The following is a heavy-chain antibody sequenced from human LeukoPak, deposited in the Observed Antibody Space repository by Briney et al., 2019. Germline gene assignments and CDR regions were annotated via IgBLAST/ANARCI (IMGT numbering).Heavy chain of an antibody. J-gene: IGHJ4*02. CDR1: GFIFGDYV. Sequence: TGGSLRLSCTASGFIFGDYVISWVRQAPGKGLEWVGFIRSEAYGGTTEYAASVKGRFTISRDDSKSIAYLQMNSLKTEDTAVYYCTRDRAMIAYWGQGTLVSVSS. D-gene: IGHD3-22*01. CDR2: IRSEAYGGTT. CDR3: TRDRAMIAY. V-gene: IGHV3-49*04.